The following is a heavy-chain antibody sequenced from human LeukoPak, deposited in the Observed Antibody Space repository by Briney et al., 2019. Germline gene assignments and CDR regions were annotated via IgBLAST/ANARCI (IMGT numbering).Heavy chain of an antibody. V-gene: IGHV5-51*01. CDR1: GYSFTSYW. CDR3: ARRSSSWDRYDN. CDR2: IYPGDSDT. J-gene: IGHJ4*02. D-gene: IGHD6-13*01. Sequence: GESLKISCKGSGYSFTSYWFGWVRQMPGKGLGWLGIIYPGDSDTKYSPSFQGQVTISADKSISTAYLQWSSLKASDTAMYYCARRSSSWDRYDNWGQGTLVTVSS.